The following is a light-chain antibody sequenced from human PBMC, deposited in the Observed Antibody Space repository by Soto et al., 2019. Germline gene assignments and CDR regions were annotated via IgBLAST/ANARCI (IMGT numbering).Light chain of an antibody. CDR2: GAS. CDR3: QQYGRAPPYA. J-gene: IGKJ2*01. Sequence: EIVLTQSPGTLSLSPGERATLSCRASQSLSSSYLAWYQQKPGQAPRLLIYGASNRATGIPDRFSGSGSGTAFTLTISRLEPEELAVYYCQQYGRAPPYAFGQGTKLEIK. V-gene: IGKV3-20*01. CDR1: QSLSSSY.